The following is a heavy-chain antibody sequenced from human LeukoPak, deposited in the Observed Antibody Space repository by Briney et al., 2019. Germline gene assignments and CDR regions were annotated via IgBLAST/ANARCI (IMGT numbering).Heavy chain of an antibody. J-gene: IGHJ3*02. CDR2: IYYSGST. CDR1: GYSISSSSYY. Sequence: PSETLSLTCAVSGYSISSSSYYWGWIRQPPGKGLEWIGSIYYSGSTYYNPSLKSRVTISVDTSKNQFSLKLSSVTAADMAVYYCAMRLVGPGAFGIWGQGTMVTVSS. V-gene: IGHV4-39*01. D-gene: IGHD2-8*02. CDR3: AMRLVGPGAFGI.